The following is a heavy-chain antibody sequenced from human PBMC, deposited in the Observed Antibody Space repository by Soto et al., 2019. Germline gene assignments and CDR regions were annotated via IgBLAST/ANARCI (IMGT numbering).Heavy chain of an antibody. D-gene: IGHD6-19*01. V-gene: IGHV4-39*01. J-gene: IGHJ4*02. CDR1: GDSGSSFSHY. Sequence: QLQLQESGPGLVKPSETLSLTCTVSGDSGSSFSHYWGWIRQSPGKGLEWIGGVSYSGSTFYNSSPKSRAPTSVGTAKSQFSLRLRSVTAADTAVCYCASHDVPYGSGWYGFDYWGQGTLVTVSS. CDR3: ASHDVPYGSGWYGFDY. CDR2: VSYSGST.